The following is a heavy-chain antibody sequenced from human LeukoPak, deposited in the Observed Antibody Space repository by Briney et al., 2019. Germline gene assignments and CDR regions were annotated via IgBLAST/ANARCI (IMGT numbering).Heavy chain of an antibody. V-gene: IGHV4-4*07. D-gene: IGHD3-10*01. Sequence: SETLSLTCTVSGGSIWSYYWSWIRQPAGKGLEWIGRIYSGGNANYNPSLKSRVTISVDTSKNQFSLKLSSVTAADTAVYYCARGEGLLWFGELSWSYMDVWGKGTTVTVSS. CDR1: GGSIWSYY. CDR3: ARGEGLLWFGELSWSYMDV. J-gene: IGHJ6*03. CDR2: IYSGGNA.